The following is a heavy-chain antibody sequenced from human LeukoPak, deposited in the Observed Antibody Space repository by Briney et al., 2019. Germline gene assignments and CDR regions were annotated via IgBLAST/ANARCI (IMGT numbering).Heavy chain of an antibody. CDR1: GGSISSGSYY. D-gene: IGHD3-22*01. V-gene: IGHV4-61*02. CDR3: ARAGAYYYDSARNDAFDI. CDR2: IYTSGST. J-gene: IGHJ3*02. Sequence: SQTLSLTCTVSGGSISSGSYYWSWIRQPAGKGLEWIVRIYTSGSTNYNPSLKSRVTISVDTSKNQFSLQLSSVTAADTAVYYCARAGAYYYDSARNDAFDIWGQGTMVTVSS.